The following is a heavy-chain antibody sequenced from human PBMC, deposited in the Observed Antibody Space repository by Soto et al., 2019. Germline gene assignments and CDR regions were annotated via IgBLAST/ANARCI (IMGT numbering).Heavy chain of an antibody. D-gene: IGHD6-19*01. Sequence: GGSLRLSCAASGFTFSSYAMSWVRQAPGKGLEWVSAISGSGDSTYYADSVKGRFTISRDNSKNTLYLQMNSLRAEDTAVYYCAKIEWLVSEEEYFQHWGQGTLVTVSS. V-gene: IGHV3-23*01. CDR3: AKIEWLVSEEEYFQH. J-gene: IGHJ1*01. CDR1: GFTFSSYA. CDR2: ISGSGDST.